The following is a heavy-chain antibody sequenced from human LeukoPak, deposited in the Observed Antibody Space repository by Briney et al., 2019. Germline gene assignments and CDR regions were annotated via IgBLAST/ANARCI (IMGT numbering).Heavy chain of an antibody. J-gene: IGHJ4*02. CDR3: ASLQQWLGY. CDR1: GFTVSSNY. D-gene: IGHD6-19*01. Sequence: GGSLRLSCVVSGFTVSSNYMSWVRQAPGKGLEWVSVLYSGGNTYHADSVKGRFTISRDNSKNTLYLQMNSLRAEDTAVYYCASLQQWLGYWGQGTLVTVSS. V-gene: IGHV3-53*01. CDR2: LYSGGNT.